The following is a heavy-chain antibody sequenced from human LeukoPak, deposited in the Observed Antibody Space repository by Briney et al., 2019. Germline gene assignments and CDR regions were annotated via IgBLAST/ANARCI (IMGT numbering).Heavy chain of an antibody. CDR1: GGSISSYY. Sequence: PSETLSVTCTVSGGSISSYYWSWIRQPDGKGLEWIGRIYTSGSTNYNPSLKSRVTMSVDTSKNQFSLKLSSVTAADTAVYYCARDLYSSSWYAFDYWGQGTLVTVSS. CDR3: ARDLYSSSWYAFDY. D-gene: IGHD6-13*01. CDR2: IYTSGST. V-gene: IGHV4-4*07. J-gene: IGHJ4*02.